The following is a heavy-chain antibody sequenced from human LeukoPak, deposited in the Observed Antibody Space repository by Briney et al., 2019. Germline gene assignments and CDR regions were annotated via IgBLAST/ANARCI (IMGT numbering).Heavy chain of an antibody. V-gene: IGHV3-53*01. J-gene: IGHJ4*02. CDR1: GFTVSSNY. Sequence: GGSVRLSCAASGFTVSSNYMSWVRQAPGKGLEWVSVIYSGGSTYYADSVKGRFTISRDNSKNTLYLQMNSLRAEDTAVYYCARGTKGGHLDYWGQGTLVTVSS. D-gene: IGHD1-1*01. CDR3: ARGTKGGHLDY. CDR2: IYSGGST.